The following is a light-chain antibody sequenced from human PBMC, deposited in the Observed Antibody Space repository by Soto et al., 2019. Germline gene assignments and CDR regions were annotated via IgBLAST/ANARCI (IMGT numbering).Light chain of an antibody. CDR1: SANIGSNY. J-gene: IGLJ2*01. CDR3: AAWDDTVNGLV. CDR2: RAD. V-gene: IGLV1-47*01. Sequence: QSVLTQAPSASGTPGQRVTISCSGSSANIGSNYVYWYQQFPGTAPRLHIYRADQRPSGVPDRFSGSKSGTSASLAISGLRSEDEAAYYCAAWDDTVNGLVFGGGTKLTVL.